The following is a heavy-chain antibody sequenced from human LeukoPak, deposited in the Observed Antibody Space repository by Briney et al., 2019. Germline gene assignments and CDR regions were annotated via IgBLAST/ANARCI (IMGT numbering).Heavy chain of an antibody. CDR3: ARHSGGFPVAPYYLDY. J-gene: IGHJ4*02. CDR2: IYNSGDT. CDR1: GASINNFY. Sequence: SETLSLTCIVSGASINNFYWSWIRQPPGAGLEWVGYIYNSGDTSYNPSLKTRVTMSVDTSKNQFSLRLRSVTAADTAVYYCARHSGGFPVAPYYLDYWGLGTQVTVSS. D-gene: IGHD2-15*01. V-gene: IGHV4-59*08.